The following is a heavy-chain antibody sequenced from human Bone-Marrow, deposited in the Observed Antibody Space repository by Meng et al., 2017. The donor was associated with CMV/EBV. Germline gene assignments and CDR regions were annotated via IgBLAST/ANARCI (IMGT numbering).Heavy chain of an antibody. CDR2: ISSSSSYI. CDR1: GFTFSSYS. D-gene: IGHD3/OR15-3a*01. V-gene: IGHV3-21*01. J-gene: IGHJ6*02. Sequence: GGSLRLSCAASGFTFSSYSMNWVRQAPGKGLEWVSSISSSSSYIYYADSVKGRFTISRDNAKNSLYLQINSLRAEDMAVYYCVRGGLWYDCWSGYFSRSSMDVWGQGTTVTVSS. CDR3: VRGGLWYDCWSGYFSRSSMDV.